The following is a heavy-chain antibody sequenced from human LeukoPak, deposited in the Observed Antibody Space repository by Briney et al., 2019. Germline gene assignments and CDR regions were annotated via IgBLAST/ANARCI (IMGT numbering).Heavy chain of an antibody. D-gene: IGHD2-15*01. CDR1: GGTFSSYA. CDR3: ASGGRGGYCSGGSCYALGYYYYMDV. J-gene: IGHJ6*03. V-gene: IGHV1-69*13. CDR2: IVPIFGTA. Sequence: SVKVSCKASGGTFSSYAISWVRQAPGQGLEWMGGIVPIFGTANYAQKFQGRVTITADESTSTAYMELSSLRSEDTAVYYCASGGRGGYCSGGSCYALGYYYYMDVWGKGTTVTVSS.